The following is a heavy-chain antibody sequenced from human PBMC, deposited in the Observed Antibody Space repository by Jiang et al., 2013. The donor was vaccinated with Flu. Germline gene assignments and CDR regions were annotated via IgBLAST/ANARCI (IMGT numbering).Heavy chain of an antibody. CDR2: ISAYNGNT. V-gene: IGHV1-18*01. CDR3: AREGEMATPPYYYYGMDV. Sequence: SGAEVKKPGASVKVSCKASGYTFTSYGISWVRQAPGQGLEWMGWISAYNGNTNYAQKLQGRVTMTTDTSTSTAYMELRSLRSDDTAVYYCAREGEMATPPYYYYGMDVWGQGTTVTVSS. J-gene: IGHJ6*02. D-gene: IGHD5-24*01. CDR1: GYTFTSYG.